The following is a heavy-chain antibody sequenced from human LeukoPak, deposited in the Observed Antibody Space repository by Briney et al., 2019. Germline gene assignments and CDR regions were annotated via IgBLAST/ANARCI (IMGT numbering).Heavy chain of an antibody. V-gene: IGHV3-48*04. D-gene: IGHD3-22*01. J-gene: IGHJ5*02. CDR2: ISSSGSTI. CDR1: GFTFSSYG. CDR3: ARGDSSVPGWFDP. Sequence: GGSLRLSCAASGFTFSSYGMHWVRQAPGKGLEWVSYISSSGSTIYYADSVKGRFTISRDNAKNSLYLQMNSLRAEDTAVYYCARGDSSVPGWFDPWGQGTLVTVSS.